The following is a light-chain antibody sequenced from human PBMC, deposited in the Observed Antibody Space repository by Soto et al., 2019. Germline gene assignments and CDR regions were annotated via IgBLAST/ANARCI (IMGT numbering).Light chain of an antibody. V-gene: IGKV3-11*01. CDR1: QSVSSY. Sequence: EVVVKKSPATLSLYQGERATLSCRASQSVSSYLAWYQQKPGQAPRLLIYDASNRATGIPARFSGSGSGTDFTLTISSLEPEDFAVYYCQQRSNWPPWTFGQGTKVDIK. CDR2: DAS. CDR3: QQRSNWPPWT. J-gene: IGKJ1*01.